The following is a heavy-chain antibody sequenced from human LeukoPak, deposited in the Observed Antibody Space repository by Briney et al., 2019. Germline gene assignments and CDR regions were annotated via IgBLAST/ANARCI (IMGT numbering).Heavy chain of an antibody. CDR1: GFTFDDYA. D-gene: IGHD3-22*01. CDR3: AKEGADYYDSSGYVGGFDY. J-gene: IGHJ4*02. V-gene: IGHV3-9*01. CDR2: ISWNSGSI. Sequence: GRSLRLSCAASGFTFDDYAMHWVRQAPGKSLEWVSGISWNSGSIGYADSVKGRFTISRDNAKNSLYLQMNSLRAEDTALYYCAKEGADYYDSSGYVGGFDYWGQGTLVTVSS.